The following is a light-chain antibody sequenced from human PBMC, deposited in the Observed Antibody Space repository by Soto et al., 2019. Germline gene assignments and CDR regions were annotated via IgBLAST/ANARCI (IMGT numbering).Light chain of an antibody. Sequence: QSVLTQPPSASGTPGQRDTMSCSGSGSNIGSHTVTWYQQLPRTAPKLLIYSNHQRPSGVPDRFSGSKSGTSASLAISGLQSEDEGDYYCAAWDDRLNGPVFGGGTKLTVL. CDR2: SNH. CDR1: GSNIGSHT. J-gene: IGLJ3*02. V-gene: IGLV1-44*01. CDR3: AAWDDRLNGPV.